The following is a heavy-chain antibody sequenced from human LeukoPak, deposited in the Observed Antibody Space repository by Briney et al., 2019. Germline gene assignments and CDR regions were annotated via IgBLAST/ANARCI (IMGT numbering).Heavy chain of an antibody. D-gene: IGHD3-3*02. CDR3: ARQIRSYWFDP. V-gene: IGHV4-59*08. CDR2: IYYSGST. CDR1: GGSISSYY. Sequence: PSETLSLTCTASGGSISSYYWSWIRQPPGKGLEWIGYIYYSGSTNYNPSLKSRVTISVDTSKNQFSLKLSSVTAADTAVYYCARQIRSYWFDPWGQGTLVTVSS. J-gene: IGHJ5*02.